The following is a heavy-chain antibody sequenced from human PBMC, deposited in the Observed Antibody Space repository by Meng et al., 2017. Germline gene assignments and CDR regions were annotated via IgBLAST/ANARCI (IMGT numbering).Heavy chain of an antibody. V-gene: IGHV3-11*01. CDR2: ISSSGSTI. CDR1: GFTFIDYY. D-gene: IGHD6-6*01. Sequence: VQLGESGGGVVNPRGSLRLSCSGSGFTFIDYYMGWILQAPGKGLEWVSYISSSGSTIYYSDSVKGRFTISRDNAKNSLYLQMNSLRAEDTAVYYCARGGAARPPDYWGQGTLVTVSS. CDR3: ARGGAARPPDY. J-gene: IGHJ4*02.